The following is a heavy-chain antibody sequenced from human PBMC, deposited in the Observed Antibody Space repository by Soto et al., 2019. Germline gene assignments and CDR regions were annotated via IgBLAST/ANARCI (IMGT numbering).Heavy chain of an antibody. CDR1: SGSITNNNW. Sequence: QVQLQESGPGLVKPSGTLSLTCTVTSGSITNNNWWSWVRQSPGKGLEWIGEIYHGGSTNYNPSLMSRVSISVGKSRNQLSVTLASVTAADTAVYYGAGERGSITGRGAFDTWGQGTLVTVSS. CDR2: IYHGGST. D-gene: IGHD3-10*01. J-gene: IGHJ3*02. CDR3: AGERGSITGRGAFDT. V-gene: IGHV4-4*02.